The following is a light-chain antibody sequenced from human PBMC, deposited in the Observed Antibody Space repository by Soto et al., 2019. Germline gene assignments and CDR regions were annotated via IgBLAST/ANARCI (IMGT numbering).Light chain of an antibody. Sequence: EIVLTQSPGTLSLSPGERATLSCRASQSVTNNYLAWYQQKAGQAPRLLIHGASSRATGIPDRFSGSGSGTDFTLSISRLEPEDFAVYYCQQRGGSQTWTFGQGTKVEIK. CDR2: GAS. J-gene: IGKJ1*01. CDR1: QSVTNNY. V-gene: IGKV3-20*01. CDR3: QQRGGSQTWT.